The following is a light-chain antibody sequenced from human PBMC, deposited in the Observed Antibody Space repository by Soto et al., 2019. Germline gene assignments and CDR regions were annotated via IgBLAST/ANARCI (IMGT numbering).Light chain of an antibody. J-gene: IGKJ1*01. Sequence: DIQMTQCPSSVSASVRDRVTITCRASQGIRNDLGWYQQKPGKAPKLLIYDASSLESGVPSRFSGSGSGTEFTLTISSLQPDDFATYYCQQYNSYWTFGQGTKVDIK. CDR1: QGIRND. CDR3: QQYNSYWT. CDR2: DAS. V-gene: IGKV1-17*01.